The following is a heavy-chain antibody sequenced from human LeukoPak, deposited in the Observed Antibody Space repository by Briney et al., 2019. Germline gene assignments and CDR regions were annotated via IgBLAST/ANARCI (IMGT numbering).Heavy chain of an antibody. V-gene: IGHV3-23*01. CDR1: GFTFSSYA. D-gene: IGHD3-10*01. Sequence: GGSLRLSCAASGFTFSSYAMSWVRQAPGKGLEWVSAISGSGGSTYYADSVKGRFTISRDNSKNTLYLQMNSLRAEDTAVYYCAKDLAGGGSGSYGLDYWGQGTLVTVSS. CDR3: AKDLAGGGSGSYGLDY. CDR2: ISGSGGST. J-gene: IGHJ4*02.